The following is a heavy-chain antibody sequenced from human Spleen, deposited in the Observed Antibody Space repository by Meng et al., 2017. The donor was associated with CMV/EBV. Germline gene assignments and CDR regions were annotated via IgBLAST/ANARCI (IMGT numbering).Heavy chain of an antibody. V-gene: IGHV3-9*01. D-gene: IGHD3-22*01. J-gene: IGHJ4*02. Sequence: SLKISCAASGFTFDDYAMHWVRQAPGKGLEWVSGISWNSGSIQYAASVKGRFTISRDNSKNTLYLQMNSLRAEDTAVYYCARAYYDSTDYYYVLAYWGQGTLVTVSS. CDR1: GFTFDDYA. CDR2: ISWNSGSI. CDR3: ARAYYDSTDYYYVLAY.